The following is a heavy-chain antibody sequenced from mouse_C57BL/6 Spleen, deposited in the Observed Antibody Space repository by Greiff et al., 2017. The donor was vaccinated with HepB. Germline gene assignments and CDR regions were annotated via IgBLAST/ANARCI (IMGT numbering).Heavy chain of an antibody. CDR2: ISDGGSYT. Sequence: EVKLVESGGGLVKPGGSLKLSCAASGFTFSSYAMSWVRQTPEKRLEWVATISDGGSYTYYPDNVKGRFTISRDNAKNNLYLQMSHLKSEDTAMYYCARDPNCYGSSYQDYFDYWGQGTTLTVSS. J-gene: IGHJ2*01. CDR1: GFTFSSYA. CDR3: ARDPNCYGSSYQDYFDY. D-gene: IGHD1-1*01. V-gene: IGHV5-4*01.